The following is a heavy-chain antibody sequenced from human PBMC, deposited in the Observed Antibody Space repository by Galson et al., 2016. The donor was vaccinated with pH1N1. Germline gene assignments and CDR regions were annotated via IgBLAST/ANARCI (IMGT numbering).Heavy chain of an antibody. J-gene: IGHJ6*02. V-gene: IGHV1-69*02. Sequence: SVKVSCKPSGGTLSRHTISWVRQAPGQGLEWMGRILPIVGMTNYAQKLQGRVTIIADRFTSTVSMEFGGLTSDDTAVYYCATETVSSGMDVWGQGTTVTVSS. CDR2: ILPIVGMT. CDR3: ATETVSSGMDV. CDR1: GGTLSRHT. D-gene: IGHD4-17*01.